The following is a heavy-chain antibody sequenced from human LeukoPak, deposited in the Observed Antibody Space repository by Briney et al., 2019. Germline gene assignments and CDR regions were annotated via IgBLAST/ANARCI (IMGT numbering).Heavy chain of an antibody. D-gene: IGHD2-2*01. CDR3: ARDXCSSTSCLFDY. V-gene: IGHV3-21*01. CDR1: GFTFSTYS. Sequence: PGGSLRLSCAASGFTFSTYSMNWVRQAPGKGLEWVSSISSSSSYIYYADSMKGRFTISRDNSKNTLYLQMNSLRAEDTAVYYCARDXCSSTSCLFDYWGQGTLVTVSS. CDR2: ISSSSSYI. J-gene: IGHJ4*02.